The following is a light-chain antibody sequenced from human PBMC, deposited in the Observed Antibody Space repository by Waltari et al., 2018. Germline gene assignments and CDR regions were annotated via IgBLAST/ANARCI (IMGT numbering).Light chain of an antibody. J-gene: IGKJ1*01. CDR2: AVS. CDR1: RGIRNE. CDR3: LQCNDYPWS. V-gene: IGKV1-17*01. Sequence: DIQMTQSPSPLSASVGDRVTITCRASRGIRNELAWYQQKPGKAPERLIYAVSSLQSGVPSRFSGSGSGTEFTLTISSLQPDDFATYYCLQCNDYPWSFGQGTKVEVK.